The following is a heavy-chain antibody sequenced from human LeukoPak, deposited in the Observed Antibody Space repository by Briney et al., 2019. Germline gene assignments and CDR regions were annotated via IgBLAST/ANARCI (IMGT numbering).Heavy chain of an antibody. CDR2: ISSSSSYI. Sequence: GGSLRLSCAASGFTFSSYSMNWVRQAPGKGLEWVSSISSSSSYIYYADSVKGRFTISRDNAKNSLYLQMNSLRAEDTAVYYCAKAAVAGHWYFDLWGRGTLVTVSS. D-gene: IGHD6-19*01. V-gene: IGHV3-21*01. J-gene: IGHJ2*01. CDR1: GFTFSSYS. CDR3: AKAAVAGHWYFDL.